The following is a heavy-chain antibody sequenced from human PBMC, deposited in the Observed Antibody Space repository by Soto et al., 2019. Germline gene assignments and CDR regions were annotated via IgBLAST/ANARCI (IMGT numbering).Heavy chain of an antibody. CDR1: GYSFTSYF. V-gene: IGHV1-46*01. J-gene: IGHJ6*02. D-gene: IGHD3-16*02. CDR3: ARDYRIADV. Sequence: QVQLVQSGAEVKKPGASVKVSCKASGYSFTSYFMHWVRQAPGQGLEWMGIINPNGGSTTYAQKFXXRXTXXRDTSTSTVYMELSSLRSEDTAVYYCARDYRIADVWGQGTTVTVSS. CDR2: INPNGGST.